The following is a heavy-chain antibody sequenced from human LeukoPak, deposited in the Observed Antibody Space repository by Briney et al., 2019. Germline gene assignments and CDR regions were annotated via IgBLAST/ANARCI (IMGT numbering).Heavy chain of an antibody. CDR3: AKDRPNYYGSNGHYYRRDGDY. Sequence: GGSLRLPCAASGFTFSIYAMGWVRQAPGKGLQWVSSITSSGDGTYYADSVKGRFTISRDNSENMLYLQMNSLRVEDTAVYFCAKDRPNYYGSNGHYYRRDGDYWGQGTLVTVSS. CDR1: GFTFSIYA. D-gene: IGHD3-22*01. J-gene: IGHJ4*02. V-gene: IGHV3-23*01. CDR2: ITSSGDGT.